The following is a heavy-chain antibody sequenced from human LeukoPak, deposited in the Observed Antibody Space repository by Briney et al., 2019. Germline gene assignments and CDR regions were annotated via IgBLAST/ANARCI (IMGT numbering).Heavy chain of an antibody. D-gene: IGHD3-10*01. CDR1: GFTLSSYA. J-gene: IGHJ6*03. Sequence: GGSLRLXCAASGFTLSSYAMSWVRQAPGKGLEWVSSISASGGSTNYADSVKGRSTISRDNSQNTVYLQMNSLRAEDTAVYYCAKVMKGSERLTMVRGVIIKTAGLYYMDVWGKGTTVTVSS. CDR3: AKVMKGSERLTMVRGVIIKTAGLYYMDV. V-gene: IGHV3-23*01. CDR2: ISASGGST.